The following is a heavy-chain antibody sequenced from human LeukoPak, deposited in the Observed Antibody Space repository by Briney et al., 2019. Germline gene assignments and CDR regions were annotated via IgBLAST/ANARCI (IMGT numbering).Heavy chain of an antibody. V-gene: IGHV3-23*01. J-gene: IGHJ6*02. D-gene: IGHD3-22*01. CDR3: AKDSGDSSGYYRLYYYGMDV. CDR1: GFTFSGYA. CDR2: IRSSGGST. Sequence: GGSLRLSCAVSGFTFSGYAMSWVRQAPGKGLEWVSVIRSSGGSTYYADSVKGRFTISRDNSKNTLYLQMNSLRAEDTAVYYCAKDSGDSSGYYRLYYYGMDVWGQGTTVTVSS.